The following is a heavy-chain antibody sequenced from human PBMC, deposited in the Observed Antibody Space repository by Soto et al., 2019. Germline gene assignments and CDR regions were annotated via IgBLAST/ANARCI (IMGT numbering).Heavy chain of an antibody. CDR1: GGTFNSYA. CDR3: AREGGGDGYNLFDY. D-gene: IGHD2-21*01. V-gene: IGHV1-69*04. Sequence: SVKVSCKASGGTFNSYAISWVRQAPGQGLEWMGRIIPILGIANYAQKFQGRVTITADKSTSTAYMELSSLRSEDTAVYYCAREGGGDGYNLFDYWGQGTLVTVSS. CDR2: IIPILGIA. J-gene: IGHJ4*02.